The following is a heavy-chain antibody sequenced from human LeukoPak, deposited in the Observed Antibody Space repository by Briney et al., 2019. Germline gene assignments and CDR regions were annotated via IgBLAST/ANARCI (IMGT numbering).Heavy chain of an antibody. V-gene: IGHV1-8*01. Sequence: ASVKVSCKASGYTFTSYDINWVRQATGQGLEWMGWMNPNSGNTGYAQKFQGGVTMTRNTSISTAYMELSSLRSEDTAVYYCARTRIAAAGRGFDPWGQGTLVTVSS. J-gene: IGHJ5*02. CDR1: GYTFTSYD. D-gene: IGHD6-13*01. CDR3: ARTRIAAAGRGFDP. CDR2: MNPNSGNT.